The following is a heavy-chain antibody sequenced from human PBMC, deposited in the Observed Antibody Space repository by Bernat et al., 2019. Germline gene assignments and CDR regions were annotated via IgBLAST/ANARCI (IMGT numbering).Heavy chain of an antibody. CDR1: AFKFSDYY. CDR3: AKGPNIVVVPAAIERDYYYGMDV. D-gene: IGHD2-2*02. CDR2: ISGSGGST. Sequence: EVQLLESGGGLVQPGGSLRLSCEASAFKFSDYYMSWVRQAPGKGLEWVSAISGSGGSTYYADSVKGRFTISRDNSKNTLYLQMNSLRAEDTAVYYCAKGPNIVVVPAAIERDYYYGMDVWGQGTTVTVSS. V-gene: IGHV3-23*01. J-gene: IGHJ6*02.